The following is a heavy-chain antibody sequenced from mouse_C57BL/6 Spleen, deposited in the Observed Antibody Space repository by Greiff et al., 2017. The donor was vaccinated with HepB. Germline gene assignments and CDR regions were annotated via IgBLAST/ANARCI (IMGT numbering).Heavy chain of an antibody. CDR3: ARYPFWSYDGYYIYAMDY. CDR2: IRNKANGYTT. CDR1: GFTFTDYY. J-gene: IGHJ4*01. Sequence: EVMLVESGGGLVQPGGSLSLSCAASGFTFTDYYMSWVRQPPGKALEWLGFIRNKANGYTTEYSASVKGLFTISRDNSQSILYLQMNALRAEDSATYYYARYPFWSYDGYYIYAMDYWGQGTSVTVSS. V-gene: IGHV7-3*01. D-gene: IGHD2-3*01.